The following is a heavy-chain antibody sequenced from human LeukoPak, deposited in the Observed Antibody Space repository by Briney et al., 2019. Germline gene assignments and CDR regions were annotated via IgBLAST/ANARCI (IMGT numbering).Heavy chain of an antibody. V-gene: IGHV5-51*01. J-gene: IGHJ4*02. CDR3: ARRTVTTLDYFDY. Sequence: GESLKISCEASAYDFATYWIGWVRQMPGKGLEWMGIIYPGDSDTRYSPSFQGQVTISADKSISTAYLQWSSLKASDTAMYYCARRTVTTLDYFDYWGQGTLVTVSS. CDR1: AYDFATYW. CDR2: IYPGDSDT. D-gene: IGHD4-11*01.